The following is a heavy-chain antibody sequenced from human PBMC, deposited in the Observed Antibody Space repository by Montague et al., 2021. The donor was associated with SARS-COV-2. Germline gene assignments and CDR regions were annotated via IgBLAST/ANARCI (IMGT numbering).Heavy chain of an antibody. V-gene: IGHV4-34*01. J-gene: IGHJ6*03. CDR3: SGLGDGVVPSPILGVGPYYSSYYRDV. D-gene: IGHD3-10*01. CDR1: GGSFSTYS. Sequence: SETLSLTCAVHGGSFSTYSWNWIRQPPGKGLEWIGEIHHGGSTNYNPSLKSRVTISADTSKNHFSLKLTSVAAADTAVYYCSGLGDGVVPSPILGVGPYYSSYYRDVWGKGTTVTVSS. CDR2: IHHGGST.